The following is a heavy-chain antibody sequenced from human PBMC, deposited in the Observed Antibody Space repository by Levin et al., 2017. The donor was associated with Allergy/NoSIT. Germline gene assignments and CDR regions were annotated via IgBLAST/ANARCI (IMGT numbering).Heavy chain of an antibody. V-gene: IGHV3-23*01. CDR1: GFTFSSYA. CDR2: ISGSGGST. CDR3: AKDPPHYYDSLVWAFDI. J-gene: IGHJ3*02. Sequence: GGSLRLSCAASGFTFSSYAMSWVRQAPGKGLEWVSAISGSGGSTYYADSVKGRFTISRDNSKNTLYLQMNSLRAEDTAVYYCAKDPPHYYDSLVWAFDIWGQGTMVTVSS. D-gene: IGHD3-22*01.